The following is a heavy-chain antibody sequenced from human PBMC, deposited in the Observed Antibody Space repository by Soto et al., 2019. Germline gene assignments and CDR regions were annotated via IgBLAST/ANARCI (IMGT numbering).Heavy chain of an antibody. CDR2: ISYDGTNK. CDR1: GFTFSTYG. Sequence: QVQLVESGGGEVQPGRSLTISCAASGFTFSTYGMHWVRQTPGKGLEGVAVISYDGTNKFYSDSVKGRFTISRDNFKNTLTLQMNSLRADETAVYSCAKDLQAYGDYDYYCYGMDVWGLGTRVTVSS. J-gene: IGHJ6*02. CDR3: AKDLQAYGDYDYYCYGMDV. D-gene: IGHD4-17*01. V-gene: IGHV3-30*18.